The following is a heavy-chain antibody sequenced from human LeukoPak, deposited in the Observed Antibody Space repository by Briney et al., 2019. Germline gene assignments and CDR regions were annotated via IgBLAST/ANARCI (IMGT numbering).Heavy chain of an antibody. CDR3: ARAGTVGRVITYFDY. V-gene: IGHV4-31*02. D-gene: IGHD3-22*01. J-gene: IGHJ4*02. CDR1: GFTFSSYA. CDR2: IYYSGST. Sequence: LRLSCAASGFTFSSYAMSWVRQAPGKGLEWIGYIYYSGSTFYNPSLKSRLTISVDTSKNQFSLNLSSVTAADTAVYFCARAGTVGRVITYFDYWGQGTLVTVSS.